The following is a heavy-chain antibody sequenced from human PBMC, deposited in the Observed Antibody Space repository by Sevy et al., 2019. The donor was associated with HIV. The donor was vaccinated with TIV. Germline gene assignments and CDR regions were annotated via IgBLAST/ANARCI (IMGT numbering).Heavy chain of an antibody. J-gene: IGHJ4*02. V-gene: IGHV1-69*13. CDR2: INPIFGTA. Sequence: ASVKVSCKASGGTFSSYAISWVRQAPGQGLEWMGGINPIFGTANYAQKFQGRVTITADESTSTAYMELSSLRSEETAVYYCARGARGYSGYDSYYFDYWGQGTLVTVSS. CDR3: ARGARGYSGYDSYYFDY. D-gene: IGHD5-12*01. CDR1: GGTFSSYA.